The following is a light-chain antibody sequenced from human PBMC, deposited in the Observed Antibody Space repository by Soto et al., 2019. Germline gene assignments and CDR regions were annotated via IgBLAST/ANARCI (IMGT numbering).Light chain of an antibody. J-gene: IGKJ2*01. Sequence: EIVLTQSPGTLSLSPGQRATLSCRASQTVTSNYLAWYQQKPGQAPRLLIHGASSRATDIPARFSGTGSGTDFTLNITRLEPEDFAMYYCQQYGRSPQAFGRGNKLEIK. CDR1: QTVTSNY. CDR2: GAS. V-gene: IGKV3-20*01. CDR3: QQYGRSPQA.